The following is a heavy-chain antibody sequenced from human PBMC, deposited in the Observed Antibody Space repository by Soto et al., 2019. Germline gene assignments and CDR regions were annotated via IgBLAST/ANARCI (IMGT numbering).Heavy chain of an antibody. Sequence: VQLVQSGAEVKKPGASVKVSCKASGYTFTSYVISWVRQAPGQGLEWMGWISAYNGNTNYAQKLQGRVTMTTDTATSTAYMELRSLRSDDTAVDYCAREPSRPHWGGRRYYYYGMDVWGQGTTVTVSS. J-gene: IGHJ6*02. D-gene: IGHD3-16*01. V-gene: IGHV1-18*01. CDR2: ISAYNGNT. CDR3: AREPSRPHWGGRRYYYYGMDV. CDR1: GYTFTSYV.